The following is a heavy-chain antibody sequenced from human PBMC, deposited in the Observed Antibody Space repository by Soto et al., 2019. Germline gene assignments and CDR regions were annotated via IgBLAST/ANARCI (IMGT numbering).Heavy chain of an antibody. CDR1: GFTFSSYG. CDR2: IYSGGYT. J-gene: IGHJ4*02. V-gene: IGHV3-NL1*01. Sequence: GGSLRLSCAASGFTFSSYGMHWVRQAPGKGLEWVAVIYSGGYTHYADSVKGRFTISRHNIKNTLYLQMNSLRAEDTAVYYCARVYGDYGGFFEYWGQGTPVTVSS. CDR3: ARVYGDYGGFFEY. D-gene: IGHD4-17*01.